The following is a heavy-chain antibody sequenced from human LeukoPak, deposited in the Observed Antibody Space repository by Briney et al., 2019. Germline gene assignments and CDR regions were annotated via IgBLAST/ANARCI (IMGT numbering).Heavy chain of an antibody. J-gene: IGHJ4*02. D-gene: IGHD6-13*01. CDR2: IYYSGST. Sequence: SETLSLTCTVSGGSISSSSYYWGWIRQPPGRGLEWIGSIYYSGSTYYNPSLKSRVTISVDTSKNQFSLKLSSVTAADTAVYYCARHPYSSSSNLDYWGQGTLVTVSS. CDR1: GGSISSSSYY. V-gene: IGHV4-39*01. CDR3: ARHPYSSSSNLDY.